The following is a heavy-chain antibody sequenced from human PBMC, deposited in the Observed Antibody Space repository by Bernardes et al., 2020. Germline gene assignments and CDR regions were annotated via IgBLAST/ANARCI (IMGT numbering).Heavy chain of an antibody. J-gene: IGHJ4*02. D-gene: IGHD3-22*01. V-gene: IGHV3-23*01. CDR1: GFTFSSYS. CDR2: IIGSGGST. Sequence: GVLRLSCPASGFTFSSYSMSWVRQAPGKGLEWVSAIIGSGGSTYYADSVKGRFTISRDNSKNTLYLQMNSLRAEDTAVYYCATHGAYVVITICGFDYWGQGTLVTVSA. CDR3: ATHGAYVVITICGFDY.